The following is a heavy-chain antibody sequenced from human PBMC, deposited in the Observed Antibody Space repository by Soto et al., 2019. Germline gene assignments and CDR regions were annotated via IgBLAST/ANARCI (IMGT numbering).Heavy chain of an antibody. Sequence: PGGSLRLSCAASGFTFSNAWMSWVRQAPGKGLEWVGRIKSKTDGGTTDYAAPVKGRFTISRDDSKNTLYLQMNSLKTEDTAVYYCTTDDWNYVDYYYYGMDVWGQGTTVTVSS. D-gene: IGHD1-7*01. CDR2: IKSKTDGGTT. V-gene: IGHV3-15*01. CDR3: TTDDWNYVDYYYYGMDV. CDR1: GFTFSNAW. J-gene: IGHJ6*02.